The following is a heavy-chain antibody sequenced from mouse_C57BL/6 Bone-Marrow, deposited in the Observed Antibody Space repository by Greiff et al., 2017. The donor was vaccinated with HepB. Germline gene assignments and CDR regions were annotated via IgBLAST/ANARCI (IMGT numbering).Heavy chain of an antibody. CDR2: IDPSDSYT. Sequence: QVQLQQPGAELVRPGTSVKLSCKASGYTFTSYWMHWVKQRPGQGLEWIGVIDPSDSYTNYNQKFKGKATLTVDTSSSTAYMQLGSLTSEDAAVYYCARGGNYSWFAGWGQGTPVTVSA. CDR3: ARGGNYSWFAG. V-gene: IGHV1-59*01. J-gene: IGHJ3*01. D-gene: IGHD2-1*01. CDR1: GYTFTSYW.